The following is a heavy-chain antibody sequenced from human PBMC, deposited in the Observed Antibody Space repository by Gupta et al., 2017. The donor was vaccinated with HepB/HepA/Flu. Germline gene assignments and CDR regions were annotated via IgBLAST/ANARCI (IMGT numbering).Heavy chain of an antibody. CDR1: GYTFTAYY. CDR2: INPNNGGT. CDR3: ARVDPWETERPRPLDR. V-gene: IGHV1-2*02. J-gene: IGHJ5*02. D-gene: IGHD1-26*01. Sequence: QVQLVQSGAEVKTPGASVKVSCKASGYTFTAYYIHWVRQAPGQRLEWMGWINPNNGGTNYAQNLQGRVTMSRDTSIGTAYMGLSGLTSDETAVYYCARVDPWETERPRPLDRWGQGTLVTVYS.